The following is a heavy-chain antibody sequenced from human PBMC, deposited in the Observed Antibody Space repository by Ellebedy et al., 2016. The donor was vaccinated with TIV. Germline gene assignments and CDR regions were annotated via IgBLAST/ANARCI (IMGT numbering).Heavy chain of an antibody. CDR2: ISYDGSNK. J-gene: IGHJ4*02. D-gene: IGHD4-17*01. CDR1: GFTFSSYS. CDR3: ARDPRTYNYGDYFGY. V-gene: IGHV3-30*03. Sequence: PGGSLRLSCAASGFTFSSYSMHWVRQAPGKGLEWVAVISYDGSNKYYADSVKGRFTISRDNSKNTLYLQMNSLRAEDTAVYYCARDPRTYNYGDYFGYWGQGTLVTVSS.